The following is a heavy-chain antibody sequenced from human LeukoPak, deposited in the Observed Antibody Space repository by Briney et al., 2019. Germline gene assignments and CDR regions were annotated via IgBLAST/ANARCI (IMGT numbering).Heavy chain of an antibody. CDR3: ARGRSTVVIHWFDP. D-gene: IGHD4-23*01. J-gene: IGHJ5*02. CDR1: GGSIHNNY. Sequence: SETLSLTCTVSGGSIHNNYWSWIRQPPGKGLEWIGSMYSSGKSDYSPSLKNRVTMSIDTSKNQFSLKLTSVTAADTAVYYCARGRSTVVIHWFDPWGQGTLVTVSS. V-gene: IGHV4-59*08. CDR2: MYSSGKS.